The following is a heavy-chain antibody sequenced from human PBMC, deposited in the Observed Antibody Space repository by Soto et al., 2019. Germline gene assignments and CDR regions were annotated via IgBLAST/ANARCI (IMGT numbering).Heavy chain of an antibody. Sequence: GASVKVSCKASGYTFTGYYIHWVRQAPGQGLEWMAWINPNNGSTKYAQKFQGRVTMTRDTSINTAYMELSGLRYDDTAVYYCASGSYPAFSLWFWGQGTLVTVSS. D-gene: IGHD3-10*01. CDR1: GYTFTGYY. V-gene: IGHV1-2*02. CDR2: INPNNGST. CDR3: ASGSYPAFSLWF. J-gene: IGHJ4*02.